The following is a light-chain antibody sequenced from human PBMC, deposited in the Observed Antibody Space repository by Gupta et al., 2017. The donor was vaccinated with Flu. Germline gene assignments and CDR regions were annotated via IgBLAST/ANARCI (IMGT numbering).Light chain of an antibody. CDR1: SDDVGGYDY. J-gene: IGLJ2*01. Sequence: QSALTQPPSASGSPGQSVTISCTGTSDDVGGYDYVSWYLQHPGKAPKLIICEVAKRPSGVPDRFSGSKSDNTASLTVSGLQAEDEGHYYCSSFTDSGIVVFGGGTKLTVL. V-gene: IGLV2-8*01. CDR3: SSFTDSGIVV. CDR2: EVA.